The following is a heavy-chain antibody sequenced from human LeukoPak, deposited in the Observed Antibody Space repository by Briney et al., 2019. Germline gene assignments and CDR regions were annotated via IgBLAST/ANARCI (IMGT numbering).Heavy chain of an antibody. V-gene: IGHV3-9*01. J-gene: IGHJ4*02. CDR2: ISWNSGSI. Sequence: PGRSLRLSCTASGFTFDDYAMHWVRQAPGKGLEWVSGISWNSGSIGYADSVKGRFTISRDNAKNSLYLQMNSLRAEDTALYYCAKGSWLVGGYFDYWGQGTLVTVSS. CDR1: GFTFDDYA. D-gene: IGHD6-19*01. CDR3: AKGSWLVGGYFDY.